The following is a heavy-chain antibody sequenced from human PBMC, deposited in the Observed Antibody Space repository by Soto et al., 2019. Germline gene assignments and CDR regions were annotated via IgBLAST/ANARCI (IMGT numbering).Heavy chain of an antibody. D-gene: IGHD4-17*01. CDR3: AAGGGLPRCY. V-gene: IGHV4-30-2*01. CDR1: GGSISGGGYS. Sequence: QLQLQESGPGLVKPSQTLSLTCAVSGGSISGGGYSWSWIRQPPGKGLEWIGYIYHSGSTYYNPSLKSRVTISVDTSKTQFSLKLSSVTAADTAVYYCAAGGGLPRCYWGQGTLVAVCS. J-gene: IGHJ4*02. CDR2: IYHSGST.